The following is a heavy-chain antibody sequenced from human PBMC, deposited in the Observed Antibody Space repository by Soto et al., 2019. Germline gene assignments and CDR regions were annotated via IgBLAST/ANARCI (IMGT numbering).Heavy chain of an antibody. D-gene: IGHD1-26*01. J-gene: IGHJ4*02. CDR2: IKSKTDGGTT. CDR1: GFTFSNAW. Sequence: GGSLRLSCAASGFTFSNAWMNWVRQAPGKGLEWVGRIKSKTDGGTTDYAAPVKGRFTISRDDSKNTLYLQMNSLKTEDTAVYYCTTETTTGPELRDNDYWGQGTLVTVSS. CDR3: TTETTTGPELRDNDY. V-gene: IGHV3-15*07.